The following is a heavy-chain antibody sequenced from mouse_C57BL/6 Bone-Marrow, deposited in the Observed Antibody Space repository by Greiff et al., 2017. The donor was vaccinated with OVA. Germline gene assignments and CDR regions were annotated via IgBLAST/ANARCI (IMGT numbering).Heavy chain of an antibody. D-gene: IGHD1-1*01. CDR1: GYTFTSYW. CDR2: IYPSDSET. J-gene: IGHJ4*01. V-gene: IGHV1-61*01. Sequence: QVQLQQPGAELVRPGSSVKLSCRASGYTFTSYWMDWVKQRPGQGLEWIGNIYPSDSETHYNQKFKDKATLTVDKSSSTAYMQLSSLTSEDTAVYYCASLRPYYAMDYWGQGTSVTVSS. CDR3: ASLRPYYAMDY.